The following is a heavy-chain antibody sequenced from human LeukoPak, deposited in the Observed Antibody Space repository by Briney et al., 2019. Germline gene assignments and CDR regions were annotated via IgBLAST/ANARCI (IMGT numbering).Heavy chain of an antibody. V-gene: IGHV1-2*02. CDR2: INPNSGGT. CDR1: GYTFTGYY. D-gene: IGHD3-16*01. Sequence: GASVKVSCKASGYTFTGYYMHWVRQAPGQGLEWMGWINPNSGGTNYAQKFQGRVTMTRDTSISTAYMELSRLRSDDTAVYYCARVNWGSLVDPFDIWGQGTMVTVSS. CDR3: ARVNWGSLVDPFDI. J-gene: IGHJ3*02.